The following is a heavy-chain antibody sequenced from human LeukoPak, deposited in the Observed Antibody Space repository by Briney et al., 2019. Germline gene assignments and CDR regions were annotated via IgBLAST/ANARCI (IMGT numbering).Heavy chain of an antibody. CDR2: IYHSGST. CDR1: GGSISSGGYS. V-gene: IGHV4-30-2*01. Sequence: SQTLSLTCAVSGGSISSGGYSWRWIRQPPGKGLEWIGYIYHSGSTYYNPSLKSRVTISVDRSKNQFSLKLSSVTAADTAVYYCARVLGISLYYYYGMDVWGQGTTVTVSS. D-gene: IGHD7-27*01. J-gene: IGHJ6*02. CDR3: ARVLGISLYYYYGMDV.